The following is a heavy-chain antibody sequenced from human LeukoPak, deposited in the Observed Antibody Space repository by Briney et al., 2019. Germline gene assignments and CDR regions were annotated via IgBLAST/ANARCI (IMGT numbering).Heavy chain of an antibody. J-gene: IGHJ4*02. Sequence: GGSLRLSCAASGFTFSDYTMNWVRQAPGKGLEWVSSISSSSGYIYYADSVRGRFTVSRDNAKNSLYLQVSALRAEDTAVYYCVRDKYEWHFDSWGQGTLVTVSS. CDR3: VRDKYEWHFDS. CDR1: GFTFSDYT. D-gene: IGHD3-3*01. CDR2: ISSSSGYI. V-gene: IGHV3-21*01.